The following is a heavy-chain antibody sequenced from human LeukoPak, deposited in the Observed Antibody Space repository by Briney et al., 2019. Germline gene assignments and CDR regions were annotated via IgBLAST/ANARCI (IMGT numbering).Heavy chain of an antibody. J-gene: IGHJ4*02. V-gene: IGHV4-34*01. Sequence: SETLSLTCTVSGGSISSYYWSWIRQPPGKGLEWIGEINHSGSTNYNPSLKSRVTISVDTSKNQFSLKLSSVTAADTAVYYCARDERYWGQGTLVTVSS. CDR1: GGSISSYY. CDR2: INHSGST. CDR3: ARDERY.